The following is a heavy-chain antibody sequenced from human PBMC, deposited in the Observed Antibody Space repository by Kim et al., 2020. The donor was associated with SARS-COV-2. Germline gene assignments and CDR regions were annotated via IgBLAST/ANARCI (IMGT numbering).Heavy chain of an antibody. CDR3: AGGQDVDSGRYGGMDV. Sequence: SETLSLTCTVYGGSFNDYYWSWIRQPPGKGLEWIGEINHSGSTNYNPSLKSRVIILVDPLKNQFFLRLGSVTAADTAVYYCAGGQDVDSGRYGGMDVWGQGTTVTVSS. CDR1: GGSFNDYY. V-gene: IGHV4-34*01. D-gene: IGHD3-10*01. J-gene: IGHJ6*02. CDR2: INHSGST.